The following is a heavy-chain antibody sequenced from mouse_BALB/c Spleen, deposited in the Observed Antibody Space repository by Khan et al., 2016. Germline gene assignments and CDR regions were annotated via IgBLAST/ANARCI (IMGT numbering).Heavy chain of an antibody. V-gene: IGHV9-3*02. CDR2: INTNTGEP. CDR3: GRFGGKLGLPDD. CDR1: GYIFTNYG. Sequence: QIQLVQSGPELKKPGETVNISCKASGYIFTNYGMNWVKQAPGKGLKWMGWINTNTGEPTYAEEFKGRFVFSLETSANTAYLEIHKLKNEGTASMVCGRFGGKLGLPDDWGQGSTLTVSS. J-gene: IGHJ2*01. D-gene: IGHD3-1*01.